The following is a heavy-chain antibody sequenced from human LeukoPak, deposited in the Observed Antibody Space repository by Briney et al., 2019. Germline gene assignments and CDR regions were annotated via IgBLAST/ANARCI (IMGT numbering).Heavy chain of an antibody. CDR2: IRYDGSNK. CDR1: GFTFSSYG. J-gene: IGHJ6*03. D-gene: IGHD1-26*01. V-gene: IGHV3-30*02. CDR3: AKEGDFYYYCMDV. Sequence: VGSLRLSCAASGFTFSSYGMHWVRQAPGKGLEWVAFIRYDGSNKYYADSVKGRFTISRDNSKNTLYLQMNSLRAEDTAVYYCAKEGDFYYYCMDVWGKGTTVTVSS.